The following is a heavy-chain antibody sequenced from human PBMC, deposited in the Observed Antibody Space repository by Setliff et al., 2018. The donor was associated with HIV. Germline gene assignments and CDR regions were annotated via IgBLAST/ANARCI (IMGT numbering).Heavy chain of an antibody. Sequence: GGSLRLSCAASGFTFSSYGMHWVRQAPGKGLEWVAVISYDGSNKYYADSVKGRFTISRDNAKNSLYLQMNSLRGEDTAVYFCVPHYHVEWGQGTLVTVSS. CDR2: ISYDGSNK. J-gene: IGHJ4*02. CDR3: VPHYHVE. CDR1: GFTFSSYG. V-gene: IGHV3-30*03. D-gene: IGHD3-10*01.